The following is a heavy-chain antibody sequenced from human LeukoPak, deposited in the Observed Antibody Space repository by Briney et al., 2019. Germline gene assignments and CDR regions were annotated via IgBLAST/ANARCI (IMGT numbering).Heavy chain of an antibody. D-gene: IGHD5-24*01. V-gene: IGHV3-53*05. Sequence: QCGGSLRLSCAASEFSVSHNYMSWVRQAPGKGLEWVSVIHSDGTTHYADSVKGRFTISRDNSKNTLYLQMNSLRAEDTAVYYCATGQRWLQLYLDYWGQGTLVTVSS. CDR1: EFSVSHNY. J-gene: IGHJ4*02. CDR2: IHSDGTT. CDR3: ATGQRWLQLYLDY.